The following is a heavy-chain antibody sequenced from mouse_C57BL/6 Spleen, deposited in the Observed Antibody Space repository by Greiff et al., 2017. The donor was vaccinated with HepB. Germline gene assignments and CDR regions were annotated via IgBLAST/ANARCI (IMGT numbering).Heavy chain of an antibody. Sequence: VQLQQSGPELVKPGASVKISCKASGYAFSSSWMNWVKQRPGKGLEWIGRIYPGDGDTNYNGKFKGKATLTADKSSSTAYMQLSSLTSEDSAVYFCARQLITTDGYFDVWGTGTTVTVSS. V-gene: IGHV1-82*01. J-gene: IGHJ1*03. D-gene: IGHD1-1*01. CDR2: IYPGDGDT. CDR1: GYAFSSSW. CDR3: ARQLITTDGYFDV.